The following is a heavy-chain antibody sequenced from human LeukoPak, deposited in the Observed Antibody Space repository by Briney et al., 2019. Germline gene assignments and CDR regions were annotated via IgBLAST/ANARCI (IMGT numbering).Heavy chain of an antibody. D-gene: IGHD6-19*01. V-gene: IGHV3-23*01. Sequence: GGSLRLSCAASGFTFSTYAMSWVRQAAGKGLEWVSLISGSGGGTYYADSVKGRFTISRDNSKNTLYLQMNSLRAEDTAVYYCARDRSSGPDYWGQGTLVTVSS. CDR1: GFTFSTYA. J-gene: IGHJ4*02. CDR2: ISGSGGGT. CDR3: ARDRSSGPDY.